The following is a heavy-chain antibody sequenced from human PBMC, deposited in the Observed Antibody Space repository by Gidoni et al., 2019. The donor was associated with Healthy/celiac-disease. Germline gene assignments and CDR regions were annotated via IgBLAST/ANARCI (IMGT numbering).Heavy chain of an antibody. CDR2: IGSSGSTI. J-gene: IGHJ6*02. CDR3: ARDGPYYYGSGSYTSVCGMDV. D-gene: IGHD3-10*01. Sequence: QVQLLEAGGGVVKPGGSLRLYCAASAFTSSDYYMSWIRQAPRKGLEWGSYIGSSGSTIYYADSVKGRFTISRDNAKNSLYLQMSSLRAEDTAVYYCARDGPYYYGSGSYTSVCGMDVWGQGTTVTVSS. V-gene: IGHV3-11*01. CDR1: AFTSSDYY.